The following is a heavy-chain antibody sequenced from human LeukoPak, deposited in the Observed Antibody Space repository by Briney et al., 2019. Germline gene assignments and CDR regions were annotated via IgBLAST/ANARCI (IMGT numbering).Heavy chain of an antibody. CDR2: ISSSSSTI. J-gene: IGHJ4*02. D-gene: IGHD3-22*01. CDR3: ARDLGDSSGYYETFDY. Sequence: GGSLRLSCAASGFTFSSYSMNWVRQAPGKGLEWVSYISSSSSTIYYADSVKGRFTISRDNAKNSLYLQMNSLRAEDTAVYYCARDLGDSSGYYETFDYWGQGTLVSVSS. CDR1: GFTFSSYS. V-gene: IGHV3-48*01.